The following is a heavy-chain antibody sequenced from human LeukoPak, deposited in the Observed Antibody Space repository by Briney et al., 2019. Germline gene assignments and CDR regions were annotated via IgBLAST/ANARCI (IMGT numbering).Heavy chain of an antibody. CDR3: ARDPLGDYGPFPFDY. V-gene: IGHV1-69*04. Sequence: ASVKVSCKASGGTFSSYAISWVRQAPGQGLEWMGRIIPILGIANYAQKFQGRVTITADKSTSTSYMELSSLRSEDTAVYYCARDPLGDYGPFPFDYWGQGTLVTVSS. D-gene: IGHD4-17*01. CDR1: GGTFSSYA. CDR2: IIPILGIA. J-gene: IGHJ4*02.